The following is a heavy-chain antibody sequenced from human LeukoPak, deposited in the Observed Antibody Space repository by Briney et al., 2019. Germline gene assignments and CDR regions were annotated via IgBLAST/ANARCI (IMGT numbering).Heavy chain of an antibody. CDR3: ARDLGRPKIANYFDY. D-gene: IGHD1-1*01. CDR1: GGSISSYY. CDR2: IYTSGST. V-gene: IGHV4-4*07. Sequence: SETLSLTCTVSGGSISSYYWSWIRQPAGKGLEWIGRIYTSGSTNYNPSLKSRVTMSVDTSKNQFSLKLSSVTAADTAGYYCARDLGRPKIANYFDYWGQGTLVTVSS. J-gene: IGHJ4*02.